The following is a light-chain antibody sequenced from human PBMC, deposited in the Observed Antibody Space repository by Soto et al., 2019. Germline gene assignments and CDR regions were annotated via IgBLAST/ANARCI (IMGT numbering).Light chain of an antibody. V-gene: IGLV2-14*03. CDR3: SSCISSSTLHVV. CDR2: DVS. Sequence: QSALTQPASVSGSPGQSITISCTGTSGDVGAYNYVSWYQQHPGKAPRLMIYDVSARPSGVSYRFSGSKSGNTASLTISGLQADDEADYYCSSCISSSTLHVVFGGGTKLTVL. J-gene: IGLJ2*01. CDR1: SGDVGAYNY.